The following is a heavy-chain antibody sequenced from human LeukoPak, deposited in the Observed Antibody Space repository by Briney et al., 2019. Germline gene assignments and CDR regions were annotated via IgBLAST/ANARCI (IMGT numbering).Heavy chain of an antibody. V-gene: IGHV4-30-4*08. CDR3: ARDYCGGDCYYGWFDP. D-gene: IGHD2-21*01. CDR1: GGSISSGDYY. J-gene: IGHJ5*02. Sequence: SQTLSLTCTVSGGSISSGDYYWSWIRQPPGKGLEWIGYIYYSRSTYYNPSLESRVTISVDTSKNQFSLKLSSVTAADTAVYYCARDYCGGDCYYGWFDPWGQGTLVTVSS. CDR2: IYYSRST.